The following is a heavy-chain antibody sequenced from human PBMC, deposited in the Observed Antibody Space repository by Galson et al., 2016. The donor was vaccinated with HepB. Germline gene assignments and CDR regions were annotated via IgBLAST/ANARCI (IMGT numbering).Heavy chain of an antibody. D-gene: IGHD4-17*01. CDR2: IGAYNGNT. J-gene: IGHJ5*02. V-gene: IGHV1-18*01. Sequence: SVKVSCKAYGNYFTTYGFTWVRQAPGQGLEWMGWIGAYNGNTHSAQKFQGRVTMTEDTTTDTAYMQLSSLRSEDTAVYYCAAVRYADYNNWFDPWGQGTLVTVSS. CDR3: AAVRYADYNNWFDP. CDR1: GNYFTTYG.